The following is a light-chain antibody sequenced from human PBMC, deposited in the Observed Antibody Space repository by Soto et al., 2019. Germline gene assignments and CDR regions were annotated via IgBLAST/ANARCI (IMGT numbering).Light chain of an antibody. CDR2: GAS. CDR3: QQYGSSPTWT. J-gene: IGKJ1*01. V-gene: IGKV3-20*01. Sequence: EIVMTQSPVTLSVSPVGRATLSCMASQSVSSSYLAWYQQKPGQAPRLLIYGASSRATGIPDRFSGSGSGTDFTLTISRLEPEDFAVYYCQQYGSSPTWTFGQGTKVDIK. CDR1: QSVSSSY.